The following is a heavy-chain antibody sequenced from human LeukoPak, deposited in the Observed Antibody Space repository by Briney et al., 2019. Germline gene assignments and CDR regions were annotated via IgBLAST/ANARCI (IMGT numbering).Heavy chain of an antibody. CDR1: GYTFTSYD. J-gene: IGHJ4*02. CDR3: ARGLFRRELLLDY. CDR2: MNPNSGNT. D-gene: IGHD1-26*01. V-gene: IGHV1-8*01. Sequence: ASVKVSCKASGYTFTSYDINWVRQATGQGLEWMGWMNPNSGNTGYAQKFQGRVTMTRNTSMSTAYMELSSLRSEDTAVYYCARGLFRRELLLDYWGQGTLVTVSS.